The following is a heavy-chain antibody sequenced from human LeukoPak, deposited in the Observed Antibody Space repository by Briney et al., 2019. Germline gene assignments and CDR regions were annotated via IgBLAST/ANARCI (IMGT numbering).Heavy chain of an antibody. V-gene: IGHV3-23*01. J-gene: IGHJ3*02. D-gene: IGHD3-22*01. CDR2: ISGSGGST. CDR3: AKDYYDSSGYPGLDAFDI. Sequence: PGGSLRLSCAASGFTFITYAMSWVRQAPGKGLEWVSAISGSGGSTYYADSVKGQFTISRDNSKNTLHLQMNSLRAEDTAVYYCAKDYYDSSGYPGLDAFDIWGQGTMVTVSS. CDR1: GFTFITYA.